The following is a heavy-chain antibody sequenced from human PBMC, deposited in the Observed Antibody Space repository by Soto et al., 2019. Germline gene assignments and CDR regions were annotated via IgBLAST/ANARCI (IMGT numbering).Heavy chain of an antibody. V-gene: IGHV4-34*01. CDR1: GGSFSGYY. J-gene: IGHJ6*02. D-gene: IGHD5-18*01. CDR2: ITHSGST. Sequence: QVQLQQWGAGLLKPSETLSLTCAVYGGSFSGYYWSWIRQPPGKGLEWIGEITHSGSTNYNPTPKIRATISVDQSQDQCSLKLSCVTAADTAVYYCARYGDTAMVHYYDSCGMDVWGQGTTVTVSS. CDR3: ARYGDTAMVHYYDSCGMDV.